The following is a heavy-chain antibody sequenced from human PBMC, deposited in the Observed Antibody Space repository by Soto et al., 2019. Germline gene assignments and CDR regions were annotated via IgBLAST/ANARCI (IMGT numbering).Heavy chain of an antibody. CDR3: ARDQGSHPGD. CDR2: IHQSGST. CDR1: GVSISSDNW. V-gene: IGHV4-4*02. Sequence: QVQLQESGPGLVRPSGTVSLTCAVSGVSISSDNWWSWVRQPPGKALEWIGEIHQSGSTNYNPSHKSRVTMSVVPSKDLFSLTLNSVTAADTAFYYCARDQGSHPGDWGQGTLVSVSS. D-gene: IGHD6-13*01. J-gene: IGHJ4*02.